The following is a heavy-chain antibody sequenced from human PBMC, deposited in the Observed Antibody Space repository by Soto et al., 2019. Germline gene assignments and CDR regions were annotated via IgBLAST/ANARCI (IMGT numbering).Heavy chain of an antibody. D-gene: IGHD4-17*01. V-gene: IGHV4-4*08. CDR3: ASLHGARFDP. J-gene: IGHJ5*02. CDR2: ISSSGYT. Sequence: SETLSLTCTVSGGSISTNYWSWIRQPPGKGLEWIGYISSSGYTNYNASLKSRITIAIDTSKNQFSLKLTSVTAADTAVYYCASLHGARFDPWGQGTLVTVSS. CDR1: GGSISTNY.